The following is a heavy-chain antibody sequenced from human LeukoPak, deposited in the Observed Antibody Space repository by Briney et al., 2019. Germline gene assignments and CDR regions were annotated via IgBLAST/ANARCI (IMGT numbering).Heavy chain of an antibody. CDR2: ISGSGGST. D-gene: IGHD3-22*01. CDR1: GFTFSSYA. V-gene: IGHV3-23*01. Sequence: GGSLRLSCAASGFTFSSYAMSWVRQAPGKGLEWVSAISGSGGSTYYADSVKGRFTISRDNSKNTLYLQMNSLRAEDTAVCHCAKSTRDLNYYDSSGYAEYFQHWGQGTLVTVSS. J-gene: IGHJ1*01. CDR3: AKSTRDLNYYDSSGYAEYFQH.